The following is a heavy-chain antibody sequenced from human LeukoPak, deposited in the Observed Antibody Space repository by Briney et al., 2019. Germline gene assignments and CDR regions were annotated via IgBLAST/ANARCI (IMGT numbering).Heavy chain of an antibody. CDR2: IYPGDSDT. D-gene: IGHD1-26*01. V-gene: IGHV5-51*01. Sequence: GESLKISCKGFGYTFTNYWIGWVRQMPGKGLEWMGIIYPGDSDTRYSPSFQGQVTISADKSISTAYLQWSSLKASDTAMYYCARHLRSGMEDWFDPWGQGTLVTVSS. CDR1: GYTFTNYW. J-gene: IGHJ5*02. CDR3: ARHLRSGMEDWFDP.